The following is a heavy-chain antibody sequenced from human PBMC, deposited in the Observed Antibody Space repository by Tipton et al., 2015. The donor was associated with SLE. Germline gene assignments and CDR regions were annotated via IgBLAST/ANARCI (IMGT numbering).Heavy chain of an antibody. CDR1: GGSISSYF. Sequence: TLSLTCTVSGGSISSYFWSWIRQSPGKGLEWIGSIYYSGSTNYNPSLKSRVTISVDTSKNQFSLKLSSVTAADTAVDYCARAEGSWDAFDIWGQGTMVTVSS. V-gene: IGHV4-59*01. CDR2: IYYSGST. D-gene: IGHD2-15*01. CDR3: ARAEGSWDAFDI. J-gene: IGHJ3*02.